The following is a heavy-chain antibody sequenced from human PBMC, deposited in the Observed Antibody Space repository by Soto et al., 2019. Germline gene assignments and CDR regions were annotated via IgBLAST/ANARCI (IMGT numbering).Heavy chain of an antibody. CDR3: ARDRDYYGSGSYQINWLDP. V-gene: IGHV1-69*13. CDR1: GGTFSSYA. J-gene: IGHJ5*02. D-gene: IGHD3-10*01. CDR2: IIPIFGTA. Sequence: SVKVSCKASGGTFSSYAISWVRQAPGQGLEWMGGIIPIFGTANYAQKFQGRVTITADESTSTAYMELSSLRSEDTAVYYCARDRDYYGSGSYQINWLDPWGQGTLVTGSS.